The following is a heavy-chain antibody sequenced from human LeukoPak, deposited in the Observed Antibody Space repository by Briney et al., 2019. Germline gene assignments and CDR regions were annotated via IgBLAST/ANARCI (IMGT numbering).Heavy chain of an antibody. CDR3: ARDKNNSSLYYYYYYGMDV. J-gene: IGHJ6*02. CDR2: ISYDGSNT. Sequence: GRSLRLSCAASGVTFSSYAMHWVRQAPGKGLEWGAVISYDGSNTYYADSVRGRFTISRDTSKNTLYLQMNSVRAEDTPVYYCARDKNNSSLYYYYYYGMDVWGQGTTVTVSS. V-gene: IGHV3-30-3*01. D-gene: IGHD6-13*01. CDR1: GVTFSSYA.